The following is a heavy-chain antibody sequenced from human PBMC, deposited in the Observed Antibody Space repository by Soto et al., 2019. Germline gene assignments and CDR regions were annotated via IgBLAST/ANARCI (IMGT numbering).Heavy chain of an antibody. J-gene: IGHJ5*02. D-gene: IGHD1-26*01. CDR3: ARGKWELPWFDP. CDR1: GVTFRNYA. Sequence: PGGSLRLSCAASGVTFRNYAMSWVRQAPGKGLEWVSSISGGGDSTYYADSVKGRFTISRDNSKNTLYLQMNTLRAEDTAVYYCARGKWELPWFDPWGQGTLVTVSS. V-gene: IGHV3-23*01. CDR2: ISGGGDST.